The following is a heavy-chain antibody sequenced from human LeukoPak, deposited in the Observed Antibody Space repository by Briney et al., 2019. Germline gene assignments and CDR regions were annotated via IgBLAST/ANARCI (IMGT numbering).Heavy chain of an antibody. CDR2: IHYSGST. CDR1: GGSISSYY. J-gene: IGHJ4*02. CDR3: ARGSLDYYDSSGLDY. D-gene: IGHD3-22*01. Sequence: SETLSLTCTVSGGSISSYYWSWIRQPPGKGLEWIGYIHYSGSTNYNPSLKSRVTISVDTSKNQFSLKLSSVTAADTAVYYCARGSLDYYDSSGLDYRGQGTLVTVSS. V-gene: IGHV4-59*01.